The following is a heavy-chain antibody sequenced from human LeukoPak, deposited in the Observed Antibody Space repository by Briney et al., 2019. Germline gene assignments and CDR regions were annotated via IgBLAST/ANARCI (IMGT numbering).Heavy chain of an antibody. CDR1: GFTFSSYW. Sequence: PGGSLRLSCAASGFTFSSYWMSWVRQAPGKGLEWVANIKQDGSEKYYVDSVKGRFTISRDNAKNSLYLQMNSLRAEDTAVYYCARDPYYYDSSGYSGYWGQGTLVTVSS. V-gene: IGHV3-7*03. D-gene: IGHD3-22*01. J-gene: IGHJ4*02. CDR3: ARDPYYYDSSGYSGY. CDR2: IKQDGSEK.